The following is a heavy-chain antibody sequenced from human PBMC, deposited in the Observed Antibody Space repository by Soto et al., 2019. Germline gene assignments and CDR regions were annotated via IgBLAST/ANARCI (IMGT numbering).Heavy chain of an antibody. D-gene: IGHD3-22*01. V-gene: IGHV1-3*01. CDR1: GYTFTSYA. Sequence: ASVKVSCKASGYTFTSYAMHWVRQAPGQRLEWMGWINAGNGNTKYSQKFQGRVTITRDTSASTAYMELSSLRTEDTAVYYCVKAVFSGYYYVPFDYWGQGTLVTVSS. CDR2: INAGNGNT. CDR3: VKAVFSGYYYVPFDY. J-gene: IGHJ4*02.